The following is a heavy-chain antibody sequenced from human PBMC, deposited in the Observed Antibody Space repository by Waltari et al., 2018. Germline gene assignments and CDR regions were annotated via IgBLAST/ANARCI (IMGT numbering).Heavy chain of an antibody. Sequence: EVQLVESGGGLVQPGGSLRLSCAASGFTFNNYCMNWVRQAPGKGLEWVAKVKQDGSEEYYVDSVKGRFTISRDNAKNSLYLQMNSLRVEDTAVYYCARGGSLSYYDSDGLGSWGQGTLVTASS. V-gene: IGHV3-7*01. CDR3: ARGGSLSYYDSDGLGS. CDR2: VKQDGSEE. CDR1: GFTFNNYC. J-gene: IGHJ4*02. D-gene: IGHD3-22*01.